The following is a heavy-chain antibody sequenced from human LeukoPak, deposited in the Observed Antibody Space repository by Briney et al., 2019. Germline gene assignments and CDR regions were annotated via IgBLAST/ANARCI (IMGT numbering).Heavy chain of an antibody. D-gene: IGHD2-15*01. J-gene: IGHJ4*02. Sequence: PGRSLRLSCAASGFTFSSYGMHWVRQVPGKGLEWVSGISWNSGRKDYADSVKGRFTISRDNANNSLYLQMNSLRAEDTALYHCIKSGNSVLIAAHSPFDYWGQGALVSVSS. V-gene: IGHV3-9*01. CDR1: GFTFSSYG. CDR3: IKSGNSVLIAAHSPFDY. CDR2: ISWNSGRK.